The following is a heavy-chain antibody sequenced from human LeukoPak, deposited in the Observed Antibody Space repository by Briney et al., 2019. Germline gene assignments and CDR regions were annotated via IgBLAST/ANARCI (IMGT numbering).Heavy chain of an antibody. D-gene: IGHD6-13*01. V-gene: IGHV3-66*01. Sequence: GGSPRLSCAASGFTVSSNYMSWVRQAPGKGLEWVSVIYSGGSTYYADSVKGRFTISRDNSKNTLYLQMNSLRAEDTAVYYCARGIAAAGTAFDYWGQGTLVTVSS. CDR3: ARGIAAAGTAFDY. J-gene: IGHJ4*02. CDR1: GFTVSSNY. CDR2: IYSGGST.